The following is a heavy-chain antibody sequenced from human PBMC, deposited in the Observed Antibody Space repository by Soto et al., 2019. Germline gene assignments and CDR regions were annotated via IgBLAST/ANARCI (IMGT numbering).Heavy chain of an antibody. D-gene: IGHD6-19*01. J-gene: IGHJ6*02. V-gene: IGHV1-69*12. Sequence: QVQLVQSGAEVKKPGSSVKVSCKASGGTFSNYAISWVRQAPGQGLEWMGGIVPIFGTTYYAQKFQGRVTIIVDDSTTTAYLELSSLRSEDTAMYYCARVEAVAGIYNYPGLDVWGQGTAVSVSS. CDR1: GGTFSNYA. CDR2: IVPIFGTT. CDR3: ARVEAVAGIYNYPGLDV.